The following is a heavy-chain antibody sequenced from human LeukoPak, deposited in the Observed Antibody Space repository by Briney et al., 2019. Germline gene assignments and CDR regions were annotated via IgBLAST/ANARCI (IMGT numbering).Heavy chain of an antibody. CDR1: GGSINSYY. CDR2: IIYSGST. Sequence: PSETLSLTCTVSGGSINSYYWSWIRQPPGKGLEWIGYIIYSGSTKYNPSLKSRVTMSADTSKNQLSLKLNSVTAADTAVYYCARAVFSYCSGGSCPYFDYWGQGTLVTVSS. J-gene: IGHJ4*02. D-gene: IGHD2-15*01. V-gene: IGHV4-59*01. CDR3: ARAVFSYCSGGSCPYFDY.